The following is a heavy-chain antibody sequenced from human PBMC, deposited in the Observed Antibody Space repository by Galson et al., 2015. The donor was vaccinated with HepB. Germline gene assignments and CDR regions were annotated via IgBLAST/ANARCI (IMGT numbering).Heavy chain of an antibody. Sequence: SVKVSCKASGYTFTGYYIQWVRQAPGQGLEWVGLINPKSGGTKFAQKFQGRVTMTRDSSISTAYIELRSLRSDDTAIYYCARGEGLIVVVPATMDYWGQGTVATVSS. CDR3: ARGEGLIVVVPATMDY. J-gene: IGHJ4*02. CDR2: INPKSGGT. D-gene: IGHD2-21*02. V-gene: IGHV1-2*06. CDR1: GYTFTGYY.